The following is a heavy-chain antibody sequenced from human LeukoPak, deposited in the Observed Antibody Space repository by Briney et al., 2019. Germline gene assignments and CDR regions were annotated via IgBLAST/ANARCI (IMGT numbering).Heavy chain of an antibody. CDR3: ARGPGGEMATIPFDY. D-gene: IGHD5-24*01. V-gene: IGHV4-59*01. CDR1: GGSITSYY. J-gene: IGHJ4*02. CDR2: VYYSGST. Sequence: PSETLSLTCTVSGGSITSYYWSWIRQPPGKGLEWIGYVYYSGSTNYNPSLKSRVTISVDTSNYQSSLRLSSVTAADTAVYFCARGPGGEMATIPFDYWGQGTLVTVSS.